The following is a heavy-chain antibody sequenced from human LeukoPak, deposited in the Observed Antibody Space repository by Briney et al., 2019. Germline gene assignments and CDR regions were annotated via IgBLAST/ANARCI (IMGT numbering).Heavy chain of an antibody. D-gene: IGHD6-6*01. CDR2: INTDGSST. CDR1: GFTFSNYW. J-gene: IGHJ4*02. V-gene: IGHV3-74*01. CDR3: ARGYSSSYRIDY. Sequence: PGGSLRLSCAASGFTFSNYWMHWVRQAPGKGLVWVSRINTDGSSTTYADSVKGRFTISRDNAKNTLYLQMNSLSAEDTAVYYCARGYSSSYRIDYWGQGTLVTASS.